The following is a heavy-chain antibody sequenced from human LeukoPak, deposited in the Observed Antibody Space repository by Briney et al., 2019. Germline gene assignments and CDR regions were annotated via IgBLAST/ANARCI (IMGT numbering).Heavy chain of an antibody. CDR1: GFTFSSYA. J-gene: IGHJ1*01. V-gene: IGHV3-7*01. CDR3: ATYSSLNRREFQF. CDR2: IKTDGSEK. D-gene: IGHD3-22*01. Sequence: GGSLRLSFAASGFTFSSYAMSWVRQAPGKGLQWVANIKTDGSEKYYVDSVKGRFTISRDNAKNSLYLQMNSLRAEDTAVYYCATYSSLNRREFQFWGQGTLLTVSS.